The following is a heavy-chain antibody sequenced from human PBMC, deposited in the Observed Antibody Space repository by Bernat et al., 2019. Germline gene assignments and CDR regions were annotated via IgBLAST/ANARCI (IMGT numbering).Heavy chain of an antibody. CDR1: GFTFSSYG. J-gene: IGHJ4*02. V-gene: IGHV3-30*18. CDR3: AKDPRAARFLEWLFPLDY. CDR2: ISYDGSNK. Sequence: QVQLVESGGGVVQPGRSLRLSCAASGFTFSSYGMHWVRQAPGKGLEWVAVISYDGSNKYYADSEKGRFTISRDNSTNTLYLQMNSLRAEDTAVYYCAKDPRAARFLEWLFPLDYWGQGTLVTVSS. D-gene: IGHD3-3*01.